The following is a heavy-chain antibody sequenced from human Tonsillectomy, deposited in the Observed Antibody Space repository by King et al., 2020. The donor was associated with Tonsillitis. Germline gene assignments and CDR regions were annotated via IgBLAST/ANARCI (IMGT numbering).Heavy chain of an antibody. Sequence: QLQESGPGLVKPSETLSLTCTVSGGSVSSGSYYWNWIRQPPGKGLEWIGYIYYSGSTNYNPSLKSRVTISVDTSKNQFSLKLSSVTAADTAVYYCARDEIGPLPYFDLWARGTLVSVS. CDR3: ARDEIGPLPYFDL. CDR2: IYYSGST. CDR1: GGSVSSGSYY. V-gene: IGHV4-61*01. J-gene: IGHJ2*01.